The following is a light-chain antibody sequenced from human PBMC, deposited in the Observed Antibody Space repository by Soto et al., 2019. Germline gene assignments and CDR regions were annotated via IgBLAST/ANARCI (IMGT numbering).Light chain of an antibody. CDR3: QQSYVLPRT. Sequence: EIVLTQSPDTLSLSPGERATLSCRASQTVSNYLAWYQQKPGQAPRLLIYDASKRATGVPARFSGSGSGTDFTLTISSLQPEDFAVYYCQQSYVLPRTFGQGTKVEI. CDR2: DAS. CDR1: QTVSNY. V-gene: IGKV3-11*01. J-gene: IGKJ1*01.